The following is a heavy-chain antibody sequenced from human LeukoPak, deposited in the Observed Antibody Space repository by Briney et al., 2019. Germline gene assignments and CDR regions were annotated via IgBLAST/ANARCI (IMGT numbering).Heavy chain of an antibody. D-gene: IGHD5-24*01. J-gene: IGHJ5*02. V-gene: IGHV3-21*01. CDR1: GFTFSSYS. CDR2: ISSSSSYI. CDR3: ARGPYRDGLRYGFDP. Sequence: GGSLRLSCAASGFTFSSYSKNWVRQAPGKGLEWVSSISSSSSYIYYADSVKGRFTISRDNAKNSLYLQMNSLRAEDTAVYYCARGPYRDGLRYGFDPWGQGTLVTVSS.